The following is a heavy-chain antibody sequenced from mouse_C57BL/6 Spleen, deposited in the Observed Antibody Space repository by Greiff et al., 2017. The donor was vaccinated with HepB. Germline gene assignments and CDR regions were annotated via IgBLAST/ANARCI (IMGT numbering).Heavy chain of an antibody. CDR3: ARYELGYAIDC. J-gene: IGHJ4*01. CDR1: GYAFSSSW. D-gene: IGHD4-1*01. CDR2: IYPGDGDT. V-gene: IGHV1-82*01. Sequence: QVQLQQSGPELVKPGASVKISCKASGYAFSSSWMNWVKQRPGKGLEWIGRIYPGDGDTNYNGKFKGKATLTADKSSSTAYMQLSSLTSEDSAVYFCARYELGYAIDCRGQGTSVTVSS.